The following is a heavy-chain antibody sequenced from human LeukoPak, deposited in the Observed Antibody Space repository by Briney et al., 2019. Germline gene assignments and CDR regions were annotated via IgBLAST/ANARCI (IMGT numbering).Heavy chain of an antibody. CDR3: PRDRGTYNWFDP. V-gene: IGHV3-73*01. D-gene: IGHD1-26*01. CDR1: GFTFSGSA. CDR2: IDKKDKGYATAT. J-gene: IGHJ5*02. Sequence: GGSLRLSCAASGFTFSGSAIHWVRQSSGKELEWVGQIDKKDKGYATATAYAASVKGRFTISRDDSINTAYLQMKSLKTEYTALYYCPRDRGTYNWFDPWGQRTLVPASS.